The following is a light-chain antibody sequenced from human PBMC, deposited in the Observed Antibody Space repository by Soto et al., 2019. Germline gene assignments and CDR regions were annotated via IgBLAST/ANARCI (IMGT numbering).Light chain of an antibody. CDR2: EVN. CDR1: SSDVGSYNR. V-gene: IGLV2-18*01. Sequence: QSALTQPPSVSGSPGQSVTISCTGTSSDVGSYNRLSWYQQPPGTAPKLIMYEVNTRSSGVPDRFSGSKSGSTASLTISGLQAEDEADYYCSLYISGSTYVFGTGTKLTVL. CDR3: SLYISGSTYV. J-gene: IGLJ1*01.